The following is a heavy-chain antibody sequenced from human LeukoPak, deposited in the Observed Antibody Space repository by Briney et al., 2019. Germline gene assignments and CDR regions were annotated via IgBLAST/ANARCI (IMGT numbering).Heavy chain of an antibody. CDR2: IYQSGRT. V-gene: IGHV4-38-2*02. J-gene: IGHJ6*03. CDR1: GYSISSGDD. CDR3: AKDSKIVGATFRSYHYLDV. Sequence: PAETLSLTCTVSGYSISSGDDWGWVRQPPGKGLEWIGSIYQSGRTYYNPSLKSRVTIAVDKSKNQVSLLLPSVPDADQAVYYCAKDSKIVGATFRSYHYLDVWGKRTAVTV. D-gene: IGHD1-26*01.